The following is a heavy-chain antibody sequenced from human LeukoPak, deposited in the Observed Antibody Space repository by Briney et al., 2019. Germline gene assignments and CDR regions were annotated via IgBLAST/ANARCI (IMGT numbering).Heavy chain of an antibody. V-gene: IGHV3-30*03. Sequence: GGSLRLSCAASGFTFSSYGMHWVRQAPGKGLDWVAVISNDGSNKHYGDSVKGRFTISRDNSKNTLYLQMDSLRGEDTAVYYCARDLGYSSSWDPFDYWGQGTLVTVSS. CDR1: GFTFSSYG. CDR3: ARDLGYSSSWDPFDY. CDR2: ISNDGSNK. D-gene: IGHD6-13*01. J-gene: IGHJ4*02.